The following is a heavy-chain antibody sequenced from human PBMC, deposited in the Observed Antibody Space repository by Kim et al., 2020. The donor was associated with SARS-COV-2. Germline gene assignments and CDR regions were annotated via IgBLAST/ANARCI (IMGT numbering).Heavy chain of an antibody. Sequence: ASVKVSCKASGYTFTGYYMHWVRQAPGQGLEWMGRINPNSGGTNYAQKFQGRVTMTRDTSINTAYMELSRLRSDDTAVYYCASFYYGSGREKNYWGQGTLVTVSS. V-gene: IGHV1-2*06. J-gene: IGHJ4*02. CDR3: ASFYYGSGREKNY. CDR1: GYTFTGYY. D-gene: IGHD3-10*01. CDR2: INPNSGGT.